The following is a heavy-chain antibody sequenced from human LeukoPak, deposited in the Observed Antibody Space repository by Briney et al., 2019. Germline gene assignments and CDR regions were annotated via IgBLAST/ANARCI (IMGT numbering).Heavy chain of an antibody. CDR1: GFTFSSYE. V-gene: IGHV3-23*01. J-gene: IGHJ6*03. Sequence: GGSLRLSCAASGFTFSSYEMNWVRQAPGKGLEWVSGISSGDDSTYYADSVKGRFTISRDNSEHTLYLQMNSLRAEDTAVYYCAKDSYQGGGVYYYYYMDVWGRGTTVTISS. D-gene: IGHD1-26*01. CDR3: AKDSYQGGGVYYYYYMDV. CDR2: ISSGDDST.